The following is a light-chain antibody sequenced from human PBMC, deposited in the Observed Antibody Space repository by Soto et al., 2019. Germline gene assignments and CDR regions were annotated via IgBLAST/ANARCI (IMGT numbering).Light chain of an antibody. CDR3: CSFAGGSTYV. Sequence: QSALTQPASVSGSPGQSITISRTGTSRDVGTYSLVSWYQQHPGKAPKLMIYEGSKRPSGVSNRFSGSKSGNTASLTISGLQAEDEADYYCCSFAGGSTYVFGTGTKGTVL. CDR2: EGS. V-gene: IGLV2-23*01. CDR1: SRDVGTYSL. J-gene: IGLJ1*01.